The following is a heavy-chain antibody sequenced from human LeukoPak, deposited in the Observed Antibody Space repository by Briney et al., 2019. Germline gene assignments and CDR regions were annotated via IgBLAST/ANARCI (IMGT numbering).Heavy chain of an antibody. CDR2: INPNSGGT. J-gene: IGHJ4*02. CDR3: ARGPPLRAYYLDY. D-gene: IGHD3-10*01. V-gene: IGHV1-2*04. CDR1: GYTFTGYY. Sequence: ASVKVSCKASGYTFTGYYMHWVRQAPGQGLEWMGWINPNSGGTNYARKFQGWVTMTRDTSISTAYMELSRLRSDDTAVYYCARGPPLRAYYLDYWGQGTLVTVSS.